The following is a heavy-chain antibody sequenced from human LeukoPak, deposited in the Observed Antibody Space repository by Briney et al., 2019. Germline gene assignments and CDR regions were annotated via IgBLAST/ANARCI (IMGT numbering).Heavy chain of an antibody. V-gene: IGHV3-74*01. Sequence: GGSLRLSCAASGFTFSSYWMHWVRQARGKGLVGVSRINSDGSSTSYADSVKGRFTISRDNAKTTMDLQMNSLRAENTAVYYCARDRLAGGRDFAAWGQGTLVTVSS. J-gene: IGHJ4*02. D-gene: IGHD2-21*01. CDR3: ARDRLAGGRDFAA. CDR1: GFTFSSYW. CDR2: INSDGSST.